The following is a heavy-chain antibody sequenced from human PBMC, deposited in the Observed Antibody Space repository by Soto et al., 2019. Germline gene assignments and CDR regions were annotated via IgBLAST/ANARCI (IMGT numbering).Heavy chain of an antibody. V-gene: IGHV3-33*01. Sequence: GGSLRLSCAASGFTFSSYGMHWVRQAPGKGLEWVAVIWYDGSNKYYADSVKGRFTISRDNSKNTLYLQMNSLRAEDTAVYYCAREEIVATIGTYYYYGMDVWGQGTTVTVSS. J-gene: IGHJ6*02. D-gene: IGHD5-12*01. CDR1: GFTFSSYG. CDR2: IWYDGSNK. CDR3: AREEIVATIGTYYYYGMDV.